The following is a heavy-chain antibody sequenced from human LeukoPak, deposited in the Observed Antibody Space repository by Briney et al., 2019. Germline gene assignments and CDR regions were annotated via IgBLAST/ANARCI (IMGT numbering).Heavy chain of an antibody. Sequence: ASVKVSCKASGGTFSSYAISWVRQAPGQGLEWMGGIIPIFGTANYAQKFQGRVTITADESTSTAYMELSSLRSEDTAVYYCASSRLRTHYYYYMDVWGKGTTVTVSS. CDR3: ASSRLRTHYYYYMDV. CDR1: GGTFSSYA. CDR2: IIPIFGTA. J-gene: IGHJ6*03. V-gene: IGHV1-69*13. D-gene: IGHD5-12*01.